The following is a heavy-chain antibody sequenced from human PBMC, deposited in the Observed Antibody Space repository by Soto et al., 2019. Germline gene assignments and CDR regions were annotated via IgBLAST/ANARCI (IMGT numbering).Heavy chain of an antibody. CDR3: ARNGYNYGGGYFDY. D-gene: IGHD5-18*01. CDR2: IYSGGST. Sequence: EVQLVASGGGLVQPGGSLRLSCAASGVTVSSNYMIWVRQAPGQGLEWVSVIYSGGSTYYADSVKGRFTIARDNSKNTLYLQMKSLRAEDTAVYYWARNGYNYGGGYFDYWGQGTLVTVAS. J-gene: IGHJ4*02. CDR1: GVTVSSNY. V-gene: IGHV3-66*01.